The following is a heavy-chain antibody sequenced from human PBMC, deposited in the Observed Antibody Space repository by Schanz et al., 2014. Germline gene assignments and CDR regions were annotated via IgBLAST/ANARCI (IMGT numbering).Heavy chain of an antibody. CDR3: AKDMHKDYGGKPQAFDI. Sequence: EVQLVESGGGLVQPGGSLRLSCAASGFTFSGYWMSWVRQAPGEGLVWVANIKLDGSEKYYVDSVKGRFTISRDNAKSSLDLQLNSLRDEDTALYYCAKDMHKDYGGKPQAFDIWGQGTMVTVSS. V-gene: IGHV3-7*01. D-gene: IGHD4-17*01. CDR1: GFTFSGYW. J-gene: IGHJ3*02. CDR2: IKLDGSEK.